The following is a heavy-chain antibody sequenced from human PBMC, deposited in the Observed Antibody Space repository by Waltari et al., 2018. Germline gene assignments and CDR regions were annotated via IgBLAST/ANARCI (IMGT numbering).Heavy chain of an antibody. CDR2: VAPEDGET. D-gene: IGHD3-9*01. V-gene: IGHV1-69-2*01. J-gene: IGHJ3*01. CDR3: ATRLSILAFDV. Sequence: EVQLVQSGADVKKPGATVKISCKASGYSFPDYYIHWVKQAPGKGLEWMGDVAPEDGETVFAESCQGRVTMTADTSIDTAYMELSRLRFDDTAVYYCATRLSILAFDVWGQGTVVTVSS. CDR1: GYSFPDYY.